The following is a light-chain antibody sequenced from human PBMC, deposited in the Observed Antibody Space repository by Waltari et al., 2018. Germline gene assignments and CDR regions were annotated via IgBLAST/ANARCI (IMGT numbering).Light chain of an antibody. CDR1: SSDVGGYNS. CDR3: SSYTSTSTRV. V-gene: IGLV2-14*03. Sequence: QSALTQPASVSGSPGQSITISCTGTSSDVGGYNSVSWYQQHPGKAPKLMIYDVSNRPSGVSNRCSGSKSQNTASLTISGLQAEDEADYYCSSYTSTSTRVFGGGTKLTVL. J-gene: IGLJ2*01. CDR2: DVS.